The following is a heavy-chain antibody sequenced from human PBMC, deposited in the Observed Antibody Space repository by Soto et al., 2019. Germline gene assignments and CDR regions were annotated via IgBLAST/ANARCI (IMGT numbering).Heavy chain of an antibody. V-gene: IGHV1-24*01. CDR3: ATEPQGLLGGRTFDY. CDR2: FDPEDGET. D-gene: IGHD1-26*01. J-gene: IGHJ4*02. Sequence: GASVKVSCKVSGYTPTELSIHWVRQAPGKGLEWMGGFDPEDGETIYAQKFQGRVTMTEDTSTDTAYMELSSLRSEDTAVYYCATEPQGLLGGRTFDYWGQGTLVTVSS. CDR1: GYTPTELS.